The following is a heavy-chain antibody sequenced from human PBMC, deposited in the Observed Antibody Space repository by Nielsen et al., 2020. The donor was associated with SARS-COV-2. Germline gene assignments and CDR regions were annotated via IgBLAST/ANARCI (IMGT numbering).Heavy chain of an antibody. J-gene: IGHJ4*02. CDR1: GFTFNSYW. V-gene: IGHV3-7*01. CDR3: ASHGTFDH. CDR2: IKEDGSEK. Sequence: GESLKISCAASGFTFNSYWMNWVRQAPGKGLEWVANIKEDGSEKNYVDSVKGRFTISRDNAKNSLYLQMNSLRIEDTALYYCASHGTFDHWGQGALVTVSS. D-gene: IGHD1-1*01.